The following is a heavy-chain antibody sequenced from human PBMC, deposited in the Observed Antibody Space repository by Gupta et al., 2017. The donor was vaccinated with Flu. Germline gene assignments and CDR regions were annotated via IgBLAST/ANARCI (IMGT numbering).Heavy chain of an antibody. CDR3: ARFRYDYGDYRWIGVGN. CDR2: IWHSGST. D-gene: IGHD4-17*01. Sequence: QVQLQESGPGLVKPSETLSLTCGVSGSSISRGYYWGWIRQPPGKGLEWIGSIWHSGSTYYNPSLRSRVTISVDTSKNQFSLNLYSVTAADTAVYYCARFRYDYGDYRWIGVGNWGQGTLVTVSS. J-gene: IGHJ4*02. CDR1: GSSISRGYY. V-gene: IGHV4-38-2*01.